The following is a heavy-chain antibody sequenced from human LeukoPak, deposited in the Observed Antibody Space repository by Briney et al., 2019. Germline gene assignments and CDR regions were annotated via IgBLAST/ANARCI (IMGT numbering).Heavy chain of an antibody. V-gene: IGHV3-30*02. CDR2: IRKDGINT. J-gene: IGHJ4*02. CDR1: GFPFSDYY. Sequence: GGSLRLSCAASGFPFSDYYMSWIRHAPGKGLEWVSFIRKDGINTNYVDSVKGRFTISRDTSNKMVYLQMNSLRTEDMAVYYCAKDRAGNSWNFDYWGQGILVAVSS. D-gene: IGHD6-13*01. CDR3: AKDRAGNSWNFDY.